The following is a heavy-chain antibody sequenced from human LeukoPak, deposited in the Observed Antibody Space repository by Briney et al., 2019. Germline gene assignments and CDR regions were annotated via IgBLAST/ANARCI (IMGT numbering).Heavy chain of an antibody. D-gene: IGHD3-9*01. Sequence: SETLSLTCSVSGGSISSSSYYWGWIRQPPGKGLEWIGSIYYSGGTYYNPSLKSRVTISVDTSKNQFSLKLSSVTAADTAVYYCAIMTGYYIGGYYFDYWGQGTLVTVSS. CDR3: AIMTGYYIGGYYFDY. V-gene: IGHV4-39*01. CDR2: IYYSGGT. J-gene: IGHJ4*02. CDR1: GGSISSSSYY.